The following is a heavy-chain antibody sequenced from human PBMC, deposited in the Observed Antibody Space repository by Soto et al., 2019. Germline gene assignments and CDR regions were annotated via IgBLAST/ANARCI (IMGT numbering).Heavy chain of an antibody. J-gene: IGHJ4*02. CDR1: GYTFTSYG. V-gene: IGHV1-18*01. CDR2: IRPYNGNT. Sequence: QVQLVQSGAEVKKPGASVKVSCKASGYTFTSYGISWVRQAPGQGLEWMGWIRPYNGNTNYAQKLQGRVTMTTDTPPSTAYMELSSLRPDDTAVYYCARDLPPQDYWGQGTLLTVSS. CDR3: ARDLPPQDY.